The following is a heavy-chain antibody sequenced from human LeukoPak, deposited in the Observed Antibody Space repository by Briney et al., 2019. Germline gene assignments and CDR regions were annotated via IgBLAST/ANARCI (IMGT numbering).Heavy chain of an antibody. CDR2: TNPSSRNR. V-gene: IGHV1-8*01. D-gene: IGHD5-18*01. CDR1: GYTFTDYE. J-gene: IGHJ4*02. CDR3: ARNPSRSDTYFDL. Sequence: ASVKVSCKASGYTFTDYEINWVRQASGQRLEWMGWTNPSSRNRAYAPKFEGRVTMTTDTSTSTAYMELRSLTSEDTAVYYCARNPSRSDTYFDLWGQGTLVTVSS.